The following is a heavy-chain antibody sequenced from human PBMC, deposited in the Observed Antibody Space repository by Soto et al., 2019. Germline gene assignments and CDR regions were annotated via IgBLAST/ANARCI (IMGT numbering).Heavy chain of an antibody. CDR2: ISGNGGST. CDR1: GFTFSSCA. Sequence: EVQLLESGGGLVQPGGSLRLSCAASGFTFSSCAMGWVRQAPGKGLEWVSGISGNGGSTYYADSVKGRFTISRDTSKNTLYLHMDSLGAEDTAIYYCARVVGDGNDYYDFWGQGTLVTVSS. D-gene: IGHD3-22*01. CDR3: ARVVGDGNDYYDF. J-gene: IGHJ4*02. V-gene: IGHV3-23*01.